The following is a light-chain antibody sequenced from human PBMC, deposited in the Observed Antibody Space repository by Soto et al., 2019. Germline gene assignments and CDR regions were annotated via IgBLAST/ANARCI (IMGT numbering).Light chain of an antibody. CDR3: SPYTSSSTYV. V-gene: IGLV2-14*01. CDR2: EVS. Sequence: QSALTQPASVSGSPGQSITISCTGTSSDVGGYNYVSWYQQHPGKAPKLMIYEVSNRPSGVSNRFSGSKSGNTASLTISGLQAEDEADYYCSPYTSSSTYVFGPGTKVTVL. CDR1: SSDVGGYNY. J-gene: IGLJ1*01.